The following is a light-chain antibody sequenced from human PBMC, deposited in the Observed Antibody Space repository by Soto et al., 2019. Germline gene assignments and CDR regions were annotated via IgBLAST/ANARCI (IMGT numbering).Light chain of an antibody. CDR3: QQYGSSGT. CDR2: GAS. CDR1: QSVSNNY. Sequence: EIVLTQSPGTLSLSPGERATLSCRASQSVSNNYLAWYQQKPGQAPRLLIYGASNRATGIPARFSGSGSGADFTLTTSRLEPEDFAVYYGQQYGSSGTFGQGTKVEIK. V-gene: IGKV3-20*01. J-gene: IGKJ1*01.